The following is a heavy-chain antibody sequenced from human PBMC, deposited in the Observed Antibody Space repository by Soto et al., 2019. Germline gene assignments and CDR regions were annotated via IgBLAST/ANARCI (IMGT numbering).Heavy chain of an antibody. CDR3: ARDSGYYDSSGYYYLGGNFDY. D-gene: IGHD3-22*01. J-gene: IGHJ4*02. CDR2: IWYDGSNK. CDR1: GFTFSSYG. Sequence: GGSLRLSCAASGFTFSSYGMHWVRQAPGKGLEWVAVIWYDGSNKYYADSVKGRFTISRDNSKNTLYLQMNSLRAEDTAVYYCARDSGYYDSSGYYYLGGNFDYWGQGTLVTVSS. V-gene: IGHV3-33*01.